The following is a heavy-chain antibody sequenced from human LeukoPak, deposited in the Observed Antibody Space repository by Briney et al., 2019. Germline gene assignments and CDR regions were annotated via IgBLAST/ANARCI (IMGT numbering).Heavy chain of an antibody. CDR2: IYPGDSDI. J-gene: IGHJ4*02. CDR3: ARHFGYRGYDGDY. Sequence: GESLKISWQTSGYNFMKYWIAWVRQVPGKGLEWMGIIYPGDSDIRYSPSFQGQVTISADESITTAYLQWSSLKASDTAIYYCARHFGYRGYDGDYWGQGTLVTVSS. V-gene: IGHV5-51*01. CDR1: GYNFMKYW. D-gene: IGHD5-12*01.